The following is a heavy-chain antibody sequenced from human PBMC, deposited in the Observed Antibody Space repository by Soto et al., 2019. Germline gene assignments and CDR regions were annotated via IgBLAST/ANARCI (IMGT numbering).Heavy chain of an antibody. CDR2: IIPILGIA. Sequence: QVQLVQSGAEVKKPGSSVKVSCKASGGTFSSYTISWVRQAPGQGLERMGRIIPILGIANYAQKFQGRVTITADKSTSTAYMELSSLRSEDTAVYYCAREGDCSGGSCYLLYWGQGTLVTVSS. V-gene: IGHV1-69*08. CDR3: AREGDCSGGSCYLLY. J-gene: IGHJ4*02. CDR1: GGTFSSYT. D-gene: IGHD2-15*01.